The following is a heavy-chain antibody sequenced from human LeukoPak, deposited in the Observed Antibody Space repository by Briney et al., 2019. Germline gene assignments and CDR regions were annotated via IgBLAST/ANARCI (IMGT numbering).Heavy chain of an antibody. J-gene: IGHJ6*03. Sequence: PGGSLRLSCEASGFTFSTYGMSWVRQAPGKGLEWVSAISGSGGSTYYADSVKGRVTISRDNSKNTLYLQVNSLRVEDTAVYYCAKLAPNLWFGELHYYYYYMDVWGKGTTVTISS. CDR2: ISGSGGST. V-gene: IGHV3-23*01. CDR1: GFTFSTYG. CDR3: AKLAPNLWFGELHYYYYYMDV. D-gene: IGHD3-10*01.